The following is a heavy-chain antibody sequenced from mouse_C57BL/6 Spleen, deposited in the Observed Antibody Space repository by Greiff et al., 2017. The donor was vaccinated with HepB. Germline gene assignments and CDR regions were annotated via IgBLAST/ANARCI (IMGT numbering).Heavy chain of an antibody. J-gene: IGHJ2*01. V-gene: IGHV1-63*01. CDR3: ARGLYDYYYFDY. CDR1: GYTFTNYW. CDR2: IYPGGGYT. Sequence: QVQLKESGAELVRPGTSVKMSCKASGYTFTNYWIGWAKQRPGHGLEWIGDIYPGGGYTNYNEKFKGKATLTADKSSSTAYMQFSSLTSEDSAIYYCARGLYDYYYFDYWGQGTTLTVSS. D-gene: IGHD2-4*01.